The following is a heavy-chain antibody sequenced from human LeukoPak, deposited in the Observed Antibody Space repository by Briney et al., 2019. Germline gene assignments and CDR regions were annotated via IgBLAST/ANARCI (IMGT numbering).Heavy chain of an antibody. CDR2: IYRSGST. V-gene: IGHV3-66*01. CDR1: GFTVSSNY. J-gene: IGHJ4*01. D-gene: IGHD3-10*01. CDR3: AREADHYGLTLDL. Sequence: PGGSLSLPCAASGFTVSSNYMSWIRQAPGKGLEWVSVIYRSGSTHYADSVKDRCIISRDNSKNTLYLQMNSLRAEDTAVYYCAREADHYGLTLDLWGQGAMVTVSS.